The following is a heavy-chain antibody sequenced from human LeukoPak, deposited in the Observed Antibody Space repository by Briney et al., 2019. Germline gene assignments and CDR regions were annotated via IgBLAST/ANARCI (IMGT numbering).Heavy chain of an antibody. CDR1: GYTFTSYG. V-gene: IGHV1-18*01. Sequence: APVKVSCKASGYTFTSYGISWVRQAPGQGLEWMGWISAYNGNTNYAQKLQGGVTMTTDTSTSTAYMELRSLRSDDTAVYYCARDSVITRGGHIVVVTALDAFDIWGQGTMVTVSS. J-gene: IGHJ3*02. CDR2: ISAYNGNT. D-gene: IGHD2-21*02. CDR3: ARDSVITRGGHIVVVTALDAFDI.